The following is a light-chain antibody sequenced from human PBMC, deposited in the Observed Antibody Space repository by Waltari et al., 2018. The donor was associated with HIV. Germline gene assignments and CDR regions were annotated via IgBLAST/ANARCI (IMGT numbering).Light chain of an antibody. V-gene: IGKV3-11*01. CDR2: GTS. CDR1: QSVSSY. J-gene: IGKJ5*01. Sequence: EIVLTQSPATLSVSPGERSTLSCMASQSVSSYLASYQQIPGQAPRLLIYGTSSRATGIPARFSGSGSGKDFTLTISSLEPGDFGVYYCQQRSSWPITFGQGTRLEMK. CDR3: QQRSSWPIT.